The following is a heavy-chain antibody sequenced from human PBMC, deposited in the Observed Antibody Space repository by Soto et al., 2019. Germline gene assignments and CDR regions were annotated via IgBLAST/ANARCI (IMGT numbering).Heavy chain of an antibody. V-gene: IGHV1-2*04. J-gene: IGHJ6*02. Sequence: ASVKVSCKASGYTFTGYYMHWVRQAPGQGLEWMGWINPNSGGTNYAQKFQGWVTMTRDTSISTAYMELSRLRSDDTAVYYCARGKGLELRYYYGMDVWGQGTKVTVYS. CDR1: GYTFTGYY. CDR2: INPNSGGT. D-gene: IGHD1-7*01. CDR3: ARGKGLELRYYYGMDV.